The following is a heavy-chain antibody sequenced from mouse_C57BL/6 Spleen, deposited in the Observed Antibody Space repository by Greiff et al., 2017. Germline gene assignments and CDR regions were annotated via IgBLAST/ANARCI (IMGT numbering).Heavy chain of an antibody. J-gene: IGHJ2*01. Sequence: EVQLQQSGAELVRPGASVKLSCTASGFNIKDDYMHWVKQRPEQGLEWIGWIDPENGDTEYASKFQGKATITADTSSNTAYLQLSSLTSEDTAVYYCTTRVQGFDYWGQGTTLTVSS. CDR2: IDPENGDT. CDR3: TTRVQGFDY. V-gene: IGHV14-4*01. D-gene: IGHD3-1*01. CDR1: GFNIKDDY.